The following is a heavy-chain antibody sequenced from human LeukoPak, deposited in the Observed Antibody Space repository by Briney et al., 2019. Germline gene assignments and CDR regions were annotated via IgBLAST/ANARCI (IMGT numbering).Heavy chain of an antibody. CDR3: AKVMGTYGGYYYGMDV. J-gene: IGHJ6*02. Sequence: GGSLRLSCVASGITFSTYAMSWVRQAPGKGLEWVSAISASGGSTHHADSVRGRFTTSRDNSKNTLYLQMNSLRAEDTAGYYCAKVMGTYGGYYYGMDVWGQGTTVTVSS. D-gene: IGHD4/OR15-4a*01. V-gene: IGHV3-23*01. CDR2: ISASGGST. CDR1: GITFSTYA.